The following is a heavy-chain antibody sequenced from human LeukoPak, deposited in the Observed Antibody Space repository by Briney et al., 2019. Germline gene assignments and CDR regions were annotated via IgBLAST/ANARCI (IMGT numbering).Heavy chain of an antibody. CDR3: ARDFVIAAALDY. CDR2: INAGNGNT. D-gene: IGHD6-13*01. V-gene: IGHV1-3*01. J-gene: IGHJ4*02. Sequence: GASVKVSCKASGYTFTSYAMHWVRQAPGQRLEWMGWINAGNGNTKYSQKFQGRVTITRDTSASTAYMELSSLRSEDTAVYYCARDFVIAAALDYWGQGTLVTVSS. CDR1: GYTFTSYA.